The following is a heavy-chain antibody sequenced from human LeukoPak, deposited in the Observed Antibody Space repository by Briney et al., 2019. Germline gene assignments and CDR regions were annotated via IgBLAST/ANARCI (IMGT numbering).Heavy chain of an antibody. CDR3: ARASGDTFGGVIVIPEVYYFDY. J-gene: IGHJ4*02. CDR1: GFTFSSYS. CDR2: ITFSSSII. Sequence: GGSLRLSCAASGFTFSSYSMNWVRQAPGKGLEWVSYITFSSSIIYYADSVKGRFTISRDNAKNSLYLQMNSLRAEDTAVYYCARASGDTFGGVIVIPEVYYFDYWGQGTLVTVSS. D-gene: IGHD3-16*02. V-gene: IGHV3-48*01.